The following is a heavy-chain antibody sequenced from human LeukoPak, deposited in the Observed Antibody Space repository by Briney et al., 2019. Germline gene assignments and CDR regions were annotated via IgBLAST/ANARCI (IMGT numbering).Heavy chain of an antibody. D-gene: IGHD2-2*01. J-gene: IGHJ4*02. V-gene: IGHV3-15*01. Sequence: GGSLRLSCAASGFTFSNAWMSWVRQAPGKGLEWAGRIKSKTDGGTTDYAAPVKGRFTISRDDSKNTLYLQMNSLKTEDTAVYYCTTVAPDCSSTSCYYLDYWGQGTLVTVSS. CDR2: IKSKTDGGTT. CDR1: GFTFSNAW. CDR3: TTVAPDCSSTSCYYLDY.